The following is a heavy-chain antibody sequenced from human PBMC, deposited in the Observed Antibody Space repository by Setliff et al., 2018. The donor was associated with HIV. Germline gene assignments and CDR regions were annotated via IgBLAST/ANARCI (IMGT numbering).Heavy chain of an antibody. J-gene: IGHJ4*02. CDR2: ISGSGGNT. V-gene: IGHV3-23*01. D-gene: IGHD3-3*01. CDR3: ARVRLYNTALDY. CDR1: GFTFSSYA. Sequence: GGSLRLSCAVSGFTFSSYAMSWVRQAPGKGPEWVSAISGSGGNTYYADSVKGRFTISRDNSKNTLFLQMNSLRPEDAAVYYCARVRLYNTALDYWGQGTLVTVSS.